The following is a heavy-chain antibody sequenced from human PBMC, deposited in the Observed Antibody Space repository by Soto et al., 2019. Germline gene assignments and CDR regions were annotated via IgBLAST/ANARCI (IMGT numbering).Heavy chain of an antibody. CDR2: ISTYNGNT. V-gene: IGHV1-18*01. CDR3: ARDENLGPIAADY. Sequence: QVQLVQSGAEVKKPGASVKVSCKASGYTFANYGISWVRQAPGQGLEWMGWISTYNGNTKFAQKLQGRVTMTTDTSTSTAYMELRSLRSADTAVYYCARDENLGPIAADYCGQGTLVTVSS. D-gene: IGHD6-13*01. CDR1: GYTFANYG. J-gene: IGHJ4*02.